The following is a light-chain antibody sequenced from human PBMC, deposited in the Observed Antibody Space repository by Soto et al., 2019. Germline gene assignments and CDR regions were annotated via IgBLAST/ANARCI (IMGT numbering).Light chain of an antibody. CDR3: QQYDNLPRYT. J-gene: IGKJ2*01. V-gene: IGKV1-33*01. CDR1: QDISNY. Sequence: DIQMTQSPYSLSASVGDRVTITCQASQDISNYLNWYQQKPGKAPKLLIYDASNLETGVPSRFSGSGSGTDFTFTVSSLQPEDIATYYCQQYDNLPRYTFGQGTKLEIK. CDR2: DAS.